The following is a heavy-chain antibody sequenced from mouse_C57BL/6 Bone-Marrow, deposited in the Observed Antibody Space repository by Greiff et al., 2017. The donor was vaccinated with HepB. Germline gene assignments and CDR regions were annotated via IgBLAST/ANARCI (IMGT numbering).Heavy chain of an antibody. CDR2: ISDGGSYT. D-gene: IGHD2-12*01. Sequence: EVMLVESGGGLVKPGGSLKLSCAASGFTFSSYAMSWVRQTPEKRLEWVATISDGGSYTYYPDNVKGRFPISRDNAKNNLYLQMSHLKSEDTAMYYCARYPAYYKALDYWGQGTTLTVSS. J-gene: IGHJ2*01. V-gene: IGHV5-4*03. CDR1: GFTFSSYA. CDR3: ARYPAYYKALDY.